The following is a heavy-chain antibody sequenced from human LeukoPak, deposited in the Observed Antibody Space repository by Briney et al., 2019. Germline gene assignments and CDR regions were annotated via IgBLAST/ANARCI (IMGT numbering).Heavy chain of an antibody. V-gene: IGHV3-21*01. J-gene: IGHJ6*02. CDR2: ISSSSSYI. D-gene: IGHD3-16*01. Sequence: PGGSLRLSCAASGFTFSSYSMNWVRQAPGKGLEWVSSISSSSSYIYYADSVKGRFTISRDNAKNSLYLQMNGLRAEDTAVYYCARDHYVGYYYYYGMDVWGQGTTVTVSS. CDR3: ARDHYVGYYYYYGMDV. CDR1: GFTFSSYS.